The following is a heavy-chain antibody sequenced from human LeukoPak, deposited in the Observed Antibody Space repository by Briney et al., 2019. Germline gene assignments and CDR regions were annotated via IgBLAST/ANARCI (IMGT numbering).Heavy chain of an antibody. D-gene: IGHD3-10*01. Sequence: PGGSLRLSCAASGFTFSSYDMHWVRQAPGKGLEWVSAIGTAGDTYYPGSVKGRFTISRENANNSLNLQMNRLRAGDTDVYYCARGRITMVRGVMSYWFDPWGQATLVTVCS. J-gene: IGHJ5*02. V-gene: IGHV3-13*01. CDR1: GFTFSSYD. CDR3: ARGRITMVRGVMSYWFDP. CDR2: IGTAGDT.